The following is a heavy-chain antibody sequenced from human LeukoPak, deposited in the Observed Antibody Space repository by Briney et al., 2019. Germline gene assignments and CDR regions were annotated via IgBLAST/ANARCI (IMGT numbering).Heavy chain of an antibody. CDR3: ARLSSLKYYYGSGSGSYYYYMDV. V-gene: IGHV4-34*01. J-gene: IGHJ6*03. Sequence: PSETLSLTCAVYGGSFSGYYWSWIRQPPGKGLEWIGEINHSGSTNYNPSLKSRVTISVDTSKNQISLKLSSVTAADTAVYYCARLSSLKYYYGSGSGSYYYYMDVWGKGTTVTISS. CDR2: INHSGST. CDR1: GGSFSGYY. D-gene: IGHD3-10*01.